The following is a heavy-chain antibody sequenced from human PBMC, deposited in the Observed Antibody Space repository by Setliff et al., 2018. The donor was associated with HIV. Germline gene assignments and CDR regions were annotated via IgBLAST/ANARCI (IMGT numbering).Heavy chain of an antibody. Sequence: SETLSLTCTVSGGSIFSHYWSWIRQPPGKGLEWIGYIYYSGSTNYNPSLKSRVTISVDTSTNQFSLKLSSVTAADPAVYYCASTCGYSYGFFDSWVQGALFTVSS. CDR2: IYYSGST. D-gene: IGHD5-18*01. J-gene: IGHJ4*02. CDR1: GGSIFSHY. V-gene: IGHV4-59*11. CDR3: ASTCGYSYGFFDS.